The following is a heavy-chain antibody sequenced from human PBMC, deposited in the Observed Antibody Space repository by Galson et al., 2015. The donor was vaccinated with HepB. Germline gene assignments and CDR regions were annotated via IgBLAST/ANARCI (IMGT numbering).Heavy chain of an antibody. CDR3: ARGGWPDN. CDR2: INGYKGNS. CDR1: GYNFRAYG. Sequence: SVKVSCKASGYNFRAYGITWVRQAPGQGLEWMGWINGYKGNSNYAQKFQGRVTMTTDTSTSTAYMELRSLRSDDTAVYYCARGGWPDNWGQGTLVIVS. D-gene: IGHD2-15*01. J-gene: IGHJ4*02. V-gene: IGHV1-18*01.